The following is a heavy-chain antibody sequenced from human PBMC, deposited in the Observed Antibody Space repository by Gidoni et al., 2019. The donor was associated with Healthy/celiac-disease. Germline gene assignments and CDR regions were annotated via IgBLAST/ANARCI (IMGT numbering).Heavy chain of an antibody. J-gene: IGHJ3*02. D-gene: IGHD1-26*01. V-gene: IGHV4-4*02. CDR1: GGSISSSNW. CDR3: ARDRPSVGAFDI. Sequence: QVQLQESVTGLVNPSGTLSLTCAVSGGSISSSNWWRWVRQPPGKGLEWIGEIYHSVSTNYNPSLKSRVTISVYKSKNQFSLKLSSVTAADTAVYYCARDRPSVGAFDIWGQGTMVTVSS. CDR2: IYHSVST.